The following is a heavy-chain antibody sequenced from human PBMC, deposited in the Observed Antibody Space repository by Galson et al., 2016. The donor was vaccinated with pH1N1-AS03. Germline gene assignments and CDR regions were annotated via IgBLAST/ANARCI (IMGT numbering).Heavy chain of an antibody. V-gene: IGHV3-64*01. Sequence: SLRLSCAAAGFTFSSYAMYWVRQAPGKGLEYFSVISGNGFSTYYANSVKGRFTISRDNSKNTLYLQMGSLRTEDMAVYYCARGPVSYSNYWFPPPDYWGQGTLVTVSS. J-gene: IGHJ4*02. CDR1: GFTFSSYA. CDR3: ARGPVSYSNYWFPPPDY. CDR2: ISGNGFST. D-gene: IGHD6-13*01.